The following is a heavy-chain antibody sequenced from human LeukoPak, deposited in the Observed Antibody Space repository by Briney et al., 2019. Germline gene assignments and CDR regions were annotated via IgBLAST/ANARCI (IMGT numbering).Heavy chain of an antibody. V-gene: IGHV3-23*01. CDR1: GLTFSSYA. J-gene: IGHJ4*02. Sequence: GGSLRLSCAASGLTFSSYAMSWVRQAPGKGLEWVSTISGSGGTTYYADSVEGQFTISRDNSKNTVSLQMNSLRAEDTAIYYCAKSVSPGGYVGSLYFFDDWGQGTLVTVSS. CDR3: AKSVSPGGYVGSLYFFDD. D-gene: IGHD1-26*01. CDR2: ISGSGGTT.